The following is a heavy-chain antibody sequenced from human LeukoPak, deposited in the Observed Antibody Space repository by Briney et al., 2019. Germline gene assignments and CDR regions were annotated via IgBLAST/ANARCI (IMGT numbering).Heavy chain of an antibody. CDR2: ISSSGSTI. CDR3: ARALGIAVAGLQYGMDV. Sequence: GGSLRLSCAASGFTVSSNYMSWVRQAPGKGLEWVSYISSSGSTIYYADSVKGRFTISRDNAKNSLYLQMNSLRAEDTAVYYCARALGIAVAGLQYGMDVWGQGTTVTVSS. J-gene: IGHJ6*02. V-gene: IGHV3-11*01. D-gene: IGHD6-19*01. CDR1: GFTVSSNY.